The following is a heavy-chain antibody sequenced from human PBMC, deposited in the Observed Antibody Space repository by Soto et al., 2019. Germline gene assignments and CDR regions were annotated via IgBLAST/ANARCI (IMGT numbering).Heavy chain of an antibody. J-gene: IGHJ4*02. Sequence: SETLCLTCTISGGSLSRTNYYWGWIRQPPGKGLEWIGNIYYSGSTYYNPSLKSRVTISVDTSKNQFSLKLSSVTTADTAVYYCARRWSSATFDYWGQGTLVTVSS. CDR2: IYYSGST. CDR3: ARRWSSATFDY. CDR1: GGSLSRTNYY. V-gene: IGHV4-39*01. D-gene: IGHD6-25*01.